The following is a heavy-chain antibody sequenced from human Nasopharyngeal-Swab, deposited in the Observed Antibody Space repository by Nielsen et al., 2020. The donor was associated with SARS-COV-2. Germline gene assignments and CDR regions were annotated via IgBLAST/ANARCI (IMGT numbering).Heavy chain of an antibody. CDR3: ARSLYYRYGMAV. D-gene: IGHD3-16*01. V-gene: IGHV3-30*04. Sequence: GESLKISCAASGFTFSSYSMHWVRQAPGKGLEWVAVISYDGSNTYYADSLKGRFTISRDNSKNTLYLQMNSLRAEDTAVYYCARSLYYRYGMAVWGQGTTVTVSS. J-gene: IGHJ6*02. CDR2: ISYDGSNT. CDR1: GFTFSSYS.